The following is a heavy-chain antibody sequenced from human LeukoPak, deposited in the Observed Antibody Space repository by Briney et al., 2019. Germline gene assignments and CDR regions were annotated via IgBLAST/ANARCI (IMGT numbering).Heavy chain of an antibody. CDR1: GFTFSSYA. J-gene: IGHJ3*02. CDR2: ISGSGGST. V-gene: IGHV3-23*01. Sequence: GGSLRLSCAASGFTFSSYAMSWVRQAPGKGLEWVSAISGSGGSTYYADSVKGRFTISRDNAKNSLYLQMNSLRAEDTAVYYCARDEKKAFDIWGQGTMVTVSS. CDR3: ARDEKKAFDI.